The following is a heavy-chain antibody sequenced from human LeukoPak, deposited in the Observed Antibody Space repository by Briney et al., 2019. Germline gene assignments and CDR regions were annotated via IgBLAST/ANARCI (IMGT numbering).Heavy chain of an antibody. J-gene: IGHJ4*02. CDR2: INSDGNSI. Sequence: GGSLRLSCAASGLTISSYWMHWVRQAPGKGLVWVSRINSDGNSITYADSVKGRFTISRDNAKNTLYLQMNSLRAEDTAVYYCAKGGTTVVDYWGQGTMVTVSS. V-gene: IGHV3-74*01. CDR1: GLTISSYW. D-gene: IGHD4-23*01. CDR3: AKGGTTVVDY.